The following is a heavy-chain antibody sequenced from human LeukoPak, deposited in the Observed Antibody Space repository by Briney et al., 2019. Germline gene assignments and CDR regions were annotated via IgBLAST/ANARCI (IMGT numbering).Heavy chain of an antibody. V-gene: IGHV3-7*01. CDR1: GFTFSSYA. D-gene: IGHD5-12*01. CDR3: RPGHYDSYA. J-gene: IGHJ5*02. CDR2: IKEDGSEK. Sequence: GGSLRLSCAASGFTFSSYAMSWVRQAPGKGPEWVANIKEDGSEKCYVDSVRGRFTISRDNAKNSLYLQMNSLRAEDTGVYFCRPGHYDSYAWDQGTLVTVSS.